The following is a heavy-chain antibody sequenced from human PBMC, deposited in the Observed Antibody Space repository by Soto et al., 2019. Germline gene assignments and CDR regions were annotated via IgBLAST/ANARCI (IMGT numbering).Heavy chain of an antibody. D-gene: IGHD1-26*01. Sequence: QVQLVESGGGVVQPGRSLRLSCAASGFTFSSYGMHWVRQAPGKGLEWVAVISYDGSNKYYADSVKGRFTISRDNSKNTLYLQMNSLRAEDTAVYYCAKDWVGATAYDAFDIWGQGTMVTVSS. CDR1: GFTFSSYG. V-gene: IGHV3-30*18. J-gene: IGHJ3*02. CDR2: ISYDGSNK. CDR3: AKDWVGATAYDAFDI.